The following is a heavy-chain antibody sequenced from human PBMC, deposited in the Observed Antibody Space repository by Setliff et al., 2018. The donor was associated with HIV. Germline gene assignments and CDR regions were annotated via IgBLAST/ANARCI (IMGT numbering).Heavy chain of an antibody. Sequence: SGGSLRLSCAASGFTFGDYGMSWVRQAPGKGLEWVSGINWNGGRIGYADSVKGRFTISRDNAKNSLYLQMNSLRAEDTALYYCARAGYHDSSGYLGPDYYYMDVWGKGTTVTVSS. CDR3: ARAGYHDSSGYLGPDYYYMDV. CDR1: GFTFGDYG. D-gene: IGHD3-22*01. J-gene: IGHJ6*03. V-gene: IGHV3-20*04. CDR2: INWNGGRI.